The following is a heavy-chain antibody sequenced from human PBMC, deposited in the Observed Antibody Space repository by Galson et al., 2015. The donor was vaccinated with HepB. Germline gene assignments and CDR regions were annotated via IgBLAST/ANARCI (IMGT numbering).Heavy chain of an antibody. CDR3: AKDPSPYGSGSIDY. CDR2: ISWDSGRI. Sequence: SLRLSCAASGFTFDDYAMHWVRQAPGKGLEWVSVISWDSGRIGYADSVKGRFTISRDNAKNSLFLQMNSLRDEDTAFYYCAKDPSPYGSGSIDYWRQGTLVTVSS. V-gene: IGHV3-9*01. J-gene: IGHJ4*02. CDR1: GFTFDDYA. D-gene: IGHD3-10*01.